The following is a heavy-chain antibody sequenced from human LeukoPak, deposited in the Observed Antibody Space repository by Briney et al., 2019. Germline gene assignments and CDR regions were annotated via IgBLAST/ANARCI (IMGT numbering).Heavy chain of an antibody. CDR3: ANPQSRGYDYLDY. J-gene: IGHJ4*02. V-gene: IGHV3-74*01. Sequence: PGGSLRLSCVASGFTFSRYWMHWVRQAPGKGLVLVSRINSDGSTTIYADSVKGRFTISRDNAKNTLYLQMNSLRGDDTAVYYCANPQSRGYDYLDYWGQGTLVTVSS. CDR2: INSDGSTT. D-gene: IGHD5-12*01. CDR1: GFTFSRYW.